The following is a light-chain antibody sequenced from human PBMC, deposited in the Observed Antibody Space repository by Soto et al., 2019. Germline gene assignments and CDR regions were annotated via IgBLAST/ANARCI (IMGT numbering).Light chain of an antibody. CDR1: SSDIGANNY. CDR3: SSSTTSSTL. J-gene: IGLJ2*01. CDR2: DVT. V-gene: IGLV2-14*03. Sequence: QSVLTQPASVSGSPGQSITISCTGTSSDIGANNYVSWYQQHPGKAPKLMIYDVTNRPSGVSNRFSGSKSGNTASLTVSGLQAEDEADYYCSSSTTSSTLFGGGTKLTVL.